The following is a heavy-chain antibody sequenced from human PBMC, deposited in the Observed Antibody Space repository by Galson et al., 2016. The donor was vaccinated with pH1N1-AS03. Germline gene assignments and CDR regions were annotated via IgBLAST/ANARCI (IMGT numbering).Heavy chain of an antibody. CDR1: GFIFRSYW. V-gene: IGHV3-74*01. CDR2: INSDGSSA. Sequence: SLRLSCAATGFIFRSYWMQWVRQAPGKGLVWVSRINSDGSSAIYADSVMGRFTISRDNAKNTLYLQMNSLRAEDTAIYYCAREPYHPPYFDYWGRGTLVTVAS. J-gene: IGHJ4*02. CDR3: AREPYHPPYFDY.